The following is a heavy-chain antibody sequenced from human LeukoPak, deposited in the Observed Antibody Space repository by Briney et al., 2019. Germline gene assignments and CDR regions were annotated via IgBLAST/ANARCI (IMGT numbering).Heavy chain of an antibody. J-gene: IGHJ4*02. CDR3: ARDGPAQMVDFDY. V-gene: IGHV1-2*02. CDR2: IYPYTGAT. CDR1: GYTFSGTGWY. D-gene: IGHD3-10*01. Sequence: ASVKVSCKASGYTFSGTGWYLYWLRQAPGQGLECMGWIYPYTGATHYAQKFQGRVAMTRDTSISTAYMESSRLRPDDTAVYYCARDGPAQMVDFDYWGQGTLVTVSS.